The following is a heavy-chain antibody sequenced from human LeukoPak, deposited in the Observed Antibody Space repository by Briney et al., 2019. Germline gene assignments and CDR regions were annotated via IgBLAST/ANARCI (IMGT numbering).Heavy chain of an antibody. V-gene: IGHV3-23*01. D-gene: IGHD3-3*01. Sequence: PGGSLRLSCAASGFTFSSYAMSWVRQAPGKGLEWVSAISGSGGSTYYADSVKGRFTISRDNSKNTLYLQMNSLRAEDTAVYYCARDTADDFWSGYIRTYFDYWGQGTLVTVSS. CDR2: ISGSGGST. CDR1: GFTFSSYA. J-gene: IGHJ4*02. CDR3: ARDTADDFWSGYIRTYFDY.